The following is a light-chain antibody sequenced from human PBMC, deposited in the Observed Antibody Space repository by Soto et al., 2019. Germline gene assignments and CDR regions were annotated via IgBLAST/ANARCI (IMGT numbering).Light chain of an antibody. V-gene: IGKV3-11*01. J-gene: IGKJ4*01. Sequence: EIVLTQSPATLSLSPGERATLSCRASQSISSYLAWYQQKPGQAPRLLIYDASSRATGIPARFSGSGSGTDFTLTNSSLEPEDFAVYYCQQRSNWLTFGGGTKVEIK. CDR1: QSISSY. CDR3: QQRSNWLT. CDR2: DAS.